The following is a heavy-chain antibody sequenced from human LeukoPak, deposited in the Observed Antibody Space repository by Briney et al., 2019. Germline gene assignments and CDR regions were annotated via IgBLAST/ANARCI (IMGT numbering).Heavy chain of an antibody. Sequence: SETLSLTCAVYGGSFSGYYWSWIRQPPGKGLEWIGEINHSGSTNYNPSLKSRVTISVDTSKNQFSLKLSSVTAADTAVYYCARDRDGYGYYYYYMDVWGKGTTVTVSS. CDR1: GGSFSGYY. D-gene: IGHD5-24*01. CDR3: ARDRDGYGYYYYYMDV. V-gene: IGHV4-34*01. J-gene: IGHJ6*03. CDR2: INHSGST.